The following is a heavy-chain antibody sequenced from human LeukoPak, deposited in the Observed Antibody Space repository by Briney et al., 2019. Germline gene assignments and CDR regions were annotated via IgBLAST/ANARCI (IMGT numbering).Heavy chain of an antibody. V-gene: IGHV1-69*13. CDR1: GGTFSSYA. CDR3: ARAPFNRITMVRGVIGWFDP. Sequence: SVKVSCKASGGTFSSYAISWVRQAPGQGLELMGGIIPIFGAANYAQKFQGRVTITADESTSTAYMELSSLRSEDTAVYYCARAPFNRITMVRGVIGWFDPWGQGTLVTVSS. J-gene: IGHJ5*02. CDR2: IIPIFGAA. D-gene: IGHD3-10*01.